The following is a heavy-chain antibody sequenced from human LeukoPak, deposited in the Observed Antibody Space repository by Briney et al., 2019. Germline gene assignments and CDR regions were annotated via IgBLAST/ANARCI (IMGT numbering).Heavy chain of an antibody. Sequence: ASVKVSCKASGYTFTGYYMHWVRQAPGQGLEWMGWISAYNGNTNYAQKLQGRVTMTTDTSTSTAYMELRSLRSDDTAVYYCAGYLGYYFDYWGQGTLVTVSS. V-gene: IGHV1-18*04. CDR3: AGYLGYYFDY. D-gene: IGHD1-1*01. CDR2: ISAYNGNT. J-gene: IGHJ4*02. CDR1: GYTFTGYY.